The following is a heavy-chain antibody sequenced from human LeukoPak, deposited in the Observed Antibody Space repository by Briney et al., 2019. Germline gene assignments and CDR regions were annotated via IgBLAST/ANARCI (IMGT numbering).Heavy chain of an antibody. V-gene: IGHV1-69*04. CDR2: IIPILGIA. Sequence: SVKVSCKASGGTFSSYAISWVRQAPGQGLEWMGRIIPILGIANYAQKFQGRVTITADKSTSTAYMELSSLRSEDTAVYYCASKTTVTTHYYYGMDVWGQGTTVTVSS. D-gene: IGHD4-17*01. CDR3: ASKTTVTTHYYYGMDV. CDR1: GGTFSSYA. J-gene: IGHJ6*02.